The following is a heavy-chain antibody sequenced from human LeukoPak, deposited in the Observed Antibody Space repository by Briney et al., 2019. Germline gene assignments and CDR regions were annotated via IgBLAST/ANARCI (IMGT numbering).Heavy chain of an antibody. D-gene: IGHD2-21*02. V-gene: IGHV4-4*02. CDR1: GDSISNTHW. J-gene: IGHJ4*02. Sequence: PSGTLSLTCAVSGDSISNTHWWTWVRQPPGKGLEWIGEIYHSGSTNYNPSLKSRVTISVDKSKNQFSLKLSSVTAADTAVYYCARAGDCGGDCPEYYFDYWGQGTLVTVSS. CDR2: IYHSGST. CDR3: ARAGDCGGDCPEYYFDY.